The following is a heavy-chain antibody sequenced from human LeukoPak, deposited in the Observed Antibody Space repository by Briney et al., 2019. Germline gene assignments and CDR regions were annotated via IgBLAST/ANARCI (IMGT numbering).Heavy chain of an antibody. J-gene: IGHJ4*02. Sequence: GGSLRLSCAASGFIFSAYGMHWVRQAPGKGLEWVAIIWPDGTNEYYADSVKGRFTISRDNSKNTLYLQMNSLRVEDTAVYYCARDGTYYYGSGSPKDYWGQGTLVTVSS. V-gene: IGHV3-33*01. D-gene: IGHD3-10*01. CDR1: GFIFSAYG. CDR3: ARDGTYYYGSGSPKDY. CDR2: IWPDGTNE.